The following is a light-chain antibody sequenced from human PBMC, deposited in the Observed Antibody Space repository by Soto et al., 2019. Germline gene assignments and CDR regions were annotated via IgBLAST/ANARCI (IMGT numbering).Light chain of an antibody. CDR2: GAS. Sequence: EIVMTQSPAPLSVSPGGRVTLSCKASRSVRSNLAWYQQKPGQAPRLLISGASTRATGIPARFSGSGSGTDFTLTISSLEPEDFAVYYCQQRSNWPPTFGQGTKVDIK. CDR3: QQRSNWPPT. V-gene: IGKV3-11*01. CDR1: RSVRSN. J-gene: IGKJ1*01.